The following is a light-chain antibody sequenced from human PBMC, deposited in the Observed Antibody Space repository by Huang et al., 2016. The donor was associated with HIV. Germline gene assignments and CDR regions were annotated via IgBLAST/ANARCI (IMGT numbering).Light chain of an antibody. J-gene: IGKJ3*01. CDR2: GAD. CDR3: QQYGYSPLFT. V-gene: IGKV3-20*01. Sequence: EALLTQPPDTLSLSPEETATRACRASQIISSAFEAWYQQKPGQAPRLLIYGADNRATGIPDRVSGSGSGTDFTLIISRLEPEDFAVYYCQQYGYSPLFTFGPGTKVDIK. CDR1: QIISSAF.